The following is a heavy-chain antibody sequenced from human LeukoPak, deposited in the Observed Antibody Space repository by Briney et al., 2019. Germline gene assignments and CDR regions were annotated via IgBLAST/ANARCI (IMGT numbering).Heavy chain of an antibody. CDR2: IIPLFGTA. CDR1: GGTFSNYA. Sequence: SVKVSCKASGGTFSNYAISWVRQAPGQGLEWMGGIIPLFGTANYAQRFQGRVTITADESTSTAYMAQSSLRSEDTAIYYCARARIPFAVVIPWDYWGQGTLVTVSS. D-gene: IGHD3-3*01. J-gene: IGHJ4*02. V-gene: IGHV1-69*01. CDR3: ARARIPFAVVIPWDY.